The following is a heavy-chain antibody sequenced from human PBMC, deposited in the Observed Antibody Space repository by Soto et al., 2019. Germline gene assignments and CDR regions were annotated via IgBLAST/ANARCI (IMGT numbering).Heavy chain of an antibody. Sequence: EVQVLESGGGSVQPGGSLRLSCAASGFTFSNFAMSWVRHAPGKGLEWVSEITGSTGTTYYADSVRGRFIISRDNSQNTLYLQMNSLRPEGTAVYYCAKDTISSPYYMDVWGKGTTVTVSS. V-gene: IGHV3-23*01. J-gene: IGHJ6*03. D-gene: IGHD2-2*01. CDR2: ITGSTGTT. CDR3: AKDTISSPYYMDV. CDR1: GFTFSNFA.